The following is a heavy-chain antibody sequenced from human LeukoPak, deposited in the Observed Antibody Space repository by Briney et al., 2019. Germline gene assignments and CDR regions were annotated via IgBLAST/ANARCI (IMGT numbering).Heavy chain of an antibody. Sequence: ASVKVSCKTSGYIFSHYGISWVRQAPGQGPEWMGWISGYNDNTNYAQRVQGRVTMTTDTATSTAYMELRSLRFDDTAVYYCARDQCSSTSCYAGEGILDYWGQGTLVTVSS. D-gene: IGHD2-2*01. V-gene: IGHV1-18*01. CDR2: ISGYNDNT. CDR3: ARDQCSSTSCYAGEGILDY. J-gene: IGHJ4*02. CDR1: GYIFSHYG.